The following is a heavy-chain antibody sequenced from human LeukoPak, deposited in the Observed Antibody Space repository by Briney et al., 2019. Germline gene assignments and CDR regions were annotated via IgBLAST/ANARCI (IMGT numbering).Heavy chain of an antibody. CDR2: ICYSGST. V-gene: IGHV4-39*01. J-gene: IGHJ5*02. CDR3: ARPVPSRLGWFDP. CDR1: GGSISSSNYY. Sequence: SETLSLTCSVSGGSISSSNYYWGWIRQPPGKGLEWIGSICYSGSTYYNPALKSRVTISVATSKNQFSLKRSSVTAADTAVYYCARPVPSRLGWFDPWGQGTLVTVSS. D-gene: IGHD1-1*01.